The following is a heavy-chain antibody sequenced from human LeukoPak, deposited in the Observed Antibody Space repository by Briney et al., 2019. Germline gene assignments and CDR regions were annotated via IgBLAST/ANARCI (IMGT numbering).Heavy chain of an antibody. J-gene: IGHJ4*02. V-gene: IGHV4-4*02. Sequence: SGTLSLTCAVSGGSISSSNWWSWVRQPPGKGLEWIGEIYHSGSTNYNPSLKSRVTISVDKSKNQFSLKLSSVTAADTAVHYWARDYYGPGSYPNWGQGTLVTVPS. D-gene: IGHD3-10*01. CDR1: GGSISSSNW. CDR3: ARDYYGPGSYPN. CDR2: IYHSGST.